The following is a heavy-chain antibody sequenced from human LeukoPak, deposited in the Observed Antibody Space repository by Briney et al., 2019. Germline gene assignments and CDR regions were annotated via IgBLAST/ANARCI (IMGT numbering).Heavy chain of an antibody. CDR1: GGTFSSYA. CDR3: ARGLTARRLYYYYMDV. J-gene: IGHJ6*03. CDR2: IIPIFGTA. Sequence: SVKVSCKASGGTFSSYAISWVRQAPGQGLEWMGGIIPIFGTANYAQKFQGRVTITADESTSTAYMELSSLRSEDTAVYYCARGLTARRLYYYYMDVWGKGTTVTVSS. V-gene: IGHV1-69*01. D-gene: IGHD6-6*01.